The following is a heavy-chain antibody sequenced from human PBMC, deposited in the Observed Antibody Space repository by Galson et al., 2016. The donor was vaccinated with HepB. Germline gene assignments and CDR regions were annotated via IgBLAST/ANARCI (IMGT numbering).Heavy chain of an antibody. Sequence: CAVSGFGFSDYWMTWVRQAPGKGLEWVANINQDGSEKNSVDSMKGRFTISRDNAKNLLYLQMNSLRVEDTAVYYCARDPYCGGDCNSPRYFDLWGRGTLVTVSS. D-gene: IGHD2-21*02. J-gene: IGHJ2*01. CDR1: GFGFSDYW. CDR2: INQDGSEK. V-gene: IGHV3-7*01. CDR3: ARDPYCGGDCNSPRYFDL.